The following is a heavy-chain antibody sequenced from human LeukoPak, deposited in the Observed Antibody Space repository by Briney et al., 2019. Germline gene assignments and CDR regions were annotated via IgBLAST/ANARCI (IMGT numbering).Heavy chain of an antibody. V-gene: IGHV3-7*01. Sequence: PGGSLRLSCAASGFTFSSHWMSWVRQAPGKGLEWVANIKQDGSEKYYVDSVKGRFTISRDNAKNSLYLQMNSLRAEDTAVYYCARGGSAVVVPAANDYWGQGTLVTVSS. CDR2: IKQDGSEK. CDR1: GFTFSSHW. J-gene: IGHJ4*02. D-gene: IGHD2-2*01. CDR3: ARGGSAVVVPAANDY.